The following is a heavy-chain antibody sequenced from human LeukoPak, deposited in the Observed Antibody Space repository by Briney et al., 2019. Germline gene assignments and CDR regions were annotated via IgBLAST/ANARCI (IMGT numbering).Heavy chain of an antibody. V-gene: IGHV3-48*01. J-gene: IGHJ4*02. CDR3: ARDQLWYYYDSSGYPDY. CDR2: ISSSSSTI. D-gene: IGHD3-22*01. CDR1: GFTFSSYS. Sequence: SGGSLRLSCAASGFTFSSYSMNWVRQAPGKGLEWVSYISSSSSTIYYADSVKGRFTISRDNSKNTLYLQMNSLRAEDTAVYYCARDQLWYYYDSSGYPDYWGQGTLVTVSS.